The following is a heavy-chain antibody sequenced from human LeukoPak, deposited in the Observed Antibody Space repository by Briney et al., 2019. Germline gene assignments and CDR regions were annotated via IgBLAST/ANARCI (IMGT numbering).Heavy chain of an antibody. CDR3: ARASAAVLHY. J-gene: IGHJ4*02. D-gene: IGHD6-13*01. V-gene: IGHV4-38-2*02. CDR2: IYHSGST. CDR1: GYSISSGYY. Sequence: SETLSLTCTVSGYSISSGYYWGWIRQPPGKGLEWIGSIYHSGSTYYNPSLKSRVTISVDTSKNQFSLKLSSVTAADTAVYYCARASAAVLHYWGQGTLVTVSS.